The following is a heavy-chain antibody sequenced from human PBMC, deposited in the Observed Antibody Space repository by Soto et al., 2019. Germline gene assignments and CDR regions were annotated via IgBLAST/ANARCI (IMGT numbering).Heavy chain of an antibody. Sequence: ASVKVSCKASGYTFTSYGISWVRQAPGQGLEWMGWISAYNGNTNYAQKLQGRVTMTTDTSTSTAYMELRSLRSDDTAVYYCARDRTTVTAYYYYGMDVWGQGTTVTVSS. D-gene: IGHD4-17*01. J-gene: IGHJ6*02. V-gene: IGHV1-18*01. CDR1: GYTFTSYG. CDR3: ARDRTTVTAYYYYGMDV. CDR2: ISAYNGNT.